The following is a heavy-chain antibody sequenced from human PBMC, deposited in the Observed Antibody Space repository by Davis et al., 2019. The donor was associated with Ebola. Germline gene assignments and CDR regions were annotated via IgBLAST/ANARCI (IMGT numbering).Heavy chain of an antibody. CDR1: GGSISSYY. Sequence: PSETLSLTCTVSGGSISSYYWSWIRQPPGKGLEWIGYIYYSGSTNYNPSLKSRVTISVDTSKNQFSLKLSSVTAADTAVYYCARDNGAYSSSWYIYFDLWGRGTLVTVSS. V-gene: IGHV4-59*01. CDR3: ARDNGAYSSSWYIYFDL. J-gene: IGHJ2*01. CDR2: IYYSGST. D-gene: IGHD6-13*01.